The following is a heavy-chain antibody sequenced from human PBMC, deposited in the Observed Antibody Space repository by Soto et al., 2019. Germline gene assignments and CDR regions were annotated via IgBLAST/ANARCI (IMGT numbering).Heavy chain of an antibody. CDR3: ARASLVGRTSPNANWFDP. CDR2: ISYSGFT. V-gene: IGHV4-31*03. Sequence: QVQLQESGPGLVKPSQTLSLTCIVSGGSISSGSYSWNWIRQHPGKGLEWIGYISYSGFTYYNPSLKSRLTISVAPSENQLSLMLSSVTAADTAIYYCARASLVGRTSPNANWFDPWGQGTLVTVSS. J-gene: IGHJ5*02. D-gene: IGHD2-8*02. CDR1: GGSISSGSYS.